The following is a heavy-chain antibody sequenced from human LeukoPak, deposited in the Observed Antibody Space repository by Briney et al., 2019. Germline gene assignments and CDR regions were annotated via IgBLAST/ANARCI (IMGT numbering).Heavy chain of an antibody. CDR3: AGGPAWRLFHY. D-gene: IGHD1-26*01. CDR1: GFTVTSNY. J-gene: IGHJ4*02. V-gene: IGHV3-53*01. Sequence: PGGSLRLSCAASGFTVTSNYMTSVRHAPGKGLEWVSVIYNGDITNYADSVKGRFTISRDNSKNTLYLQMNSLRVDDTAVYYCAGGPAWRLFHYWGQGTLVTVSS. CDR2: IYNGDIT.